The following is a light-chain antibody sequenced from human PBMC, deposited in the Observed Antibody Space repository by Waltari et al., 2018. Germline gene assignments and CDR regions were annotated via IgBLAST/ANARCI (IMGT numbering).Light chain of an antibody. J-gene: IGLJ1*01. CDR3: SSYTTSSTPGV. CDR2: EVS. Sequence: QSALTQPASVSGSPGQSITISCSGTDSDVGAYDFVSWYQQPPGKAPHLIIYEVSNRSSGISNRFSASKPGNTASLTISGLQAEDEADYYCSSYTTSSTPGVFGTGTRVTVL. V-gene: IGLV2-14*01. CDR1: DSDVGAYDF.